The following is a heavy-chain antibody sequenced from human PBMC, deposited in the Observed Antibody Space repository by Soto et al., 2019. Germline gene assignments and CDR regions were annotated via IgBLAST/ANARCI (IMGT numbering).Heavy chain of an antibody. D-gene: IGHD3-10*01. CDR3: ATSYGSGSQAFDY. Sequence: ASVKVSCKASGYTFTSYAIHWVRQAPGQRLEWMGWINAGNGNTKYSQKFQGRVTITRDKSASTAYMELSSLRSEDTAVYYCATSYGSGSQAFDYWGQGALVTVSS. J-gene: IGHJ4*02. CDR1: GYTFTSYA. CDR2: INAGNGNT. V-gene: IGHV1-3*01.